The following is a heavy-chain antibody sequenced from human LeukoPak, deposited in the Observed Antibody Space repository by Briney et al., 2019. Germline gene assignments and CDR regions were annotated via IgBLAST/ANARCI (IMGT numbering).Heavy chain of an antibody. D-gene: IGHD5-18*01. J-gene: IGHJ3*02. CDR3: ARDQKASDTDVDTAMVDDAFDI. Sequence: PGGSLRLSCAASGFTFSSYAMHWVRQAPGKGLEYVSAISSNGGSTYYANSVKGRFTISRDNSKNTLYLQMGSLRAEDMAVYYCARDQKASDTDVDTAMVDDAFDIWAKGQWSPSLQ. CDR1: GFTFSSYA. V-gene: IGHV3-64*01. CDR2: ISSNGGST.